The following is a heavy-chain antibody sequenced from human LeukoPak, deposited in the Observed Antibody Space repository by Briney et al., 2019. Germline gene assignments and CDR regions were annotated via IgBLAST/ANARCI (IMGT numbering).Heavy chain of an antibody. CDR2: ISSSSSYI. V-gene: IGHV3-21*06. CDR3: AREWDSSGYLMFDP. J-gene: IGHJ5*02. Sequence: GGSLRLSCAASGFTFSTYSMSWVRQAPGKGLEWVASISSSSSYIYYADSVKGRFTISRDNAENSLYLQMNSLRAEDTAVYYCAREWDSSGYLMFDPWGQGTLVTVSS. CDR1: GFTFSTYS. D-gene: IGHD3-22*01.